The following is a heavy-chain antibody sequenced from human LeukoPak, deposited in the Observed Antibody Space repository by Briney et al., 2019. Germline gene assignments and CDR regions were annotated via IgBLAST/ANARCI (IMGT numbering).Heavy chain of an antibody. CDR2: IIPIFGTA. D-gene: IGHD3-9*01. V-gene: IGHV1-69*05. CDR3: ATEIGHNDILTGYYADIDY. CDR1: GGTFSSYA. Sequence: SVKVSRKASGGTFSSYAISWVRQAPGQGLEWMGRIIPIFGTANYAQKFQGRVTITTDESTSTAYMELSSLRSEDTAVYYCATEIGHNDILTGYYADIDYWGQGTLVTVSS. J-gene: IGHJ4*02.